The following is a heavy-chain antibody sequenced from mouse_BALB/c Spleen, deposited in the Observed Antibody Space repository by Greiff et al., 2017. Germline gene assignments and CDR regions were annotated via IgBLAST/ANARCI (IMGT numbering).Heavy chain of an antibody. V-gene: IGHV1S29*02. CDR2: IYPYNGGT. J-gene: IGHJ3*01. CDR1: GYTFTDYN. D-gene: IGHD1-1*01. CDR3: ARGTTVDSFAY. Sequence: VHVKQSGPELVKPGASVKISCKASGYTFTDYNMHWVKQSHGKSLEWIGYIYPYNGGTGYNQKFKSKATLTVDNSSSTAYMELRSLTSEDSSVYYCARGTTVDSFAYWGQGTLVTVSA.